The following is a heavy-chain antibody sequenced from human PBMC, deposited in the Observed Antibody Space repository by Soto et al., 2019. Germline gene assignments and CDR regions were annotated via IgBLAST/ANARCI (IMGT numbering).Heavy chain of an antibody. V-gene: IGHV1-3*01. D-gene: IGHD6-13*01. J-gene: IGHJ4*02. Sequence: DSVKVSCKASGYTFTSYAMHWVRQAPGQRLEWMGWINAGNGNTKYSQKFQGRVTITRDTSASTAYMELSGLRSEDTAVYYCARVIPVTGYTPSCFGYRCQGTLLTVSS. CDR1: GYTFTSYA. CDR3: ARVIPVTGYTPSCFGY. CDR2: INAGNGNT.